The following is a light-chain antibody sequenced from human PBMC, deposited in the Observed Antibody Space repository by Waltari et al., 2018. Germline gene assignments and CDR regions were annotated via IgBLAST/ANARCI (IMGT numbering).Light chain of an antibody. Sequence: QSALTQPRSVSGSPGQSVTISCTGTSSDVGGYNYISWYQQHPGKAPQLMIYDVSKRPSGVPDRFSGSKSGNTASLTISGLQAEDEAEYYCCSYGGSYTFRVFGGGTKLTVL. CDR2: DVS. J-gene: IGLJ3*02. CDR1: SSDVGGYNY. CDR3: CSYGGSYTFRV. V-gene: IGLV2-11*01.